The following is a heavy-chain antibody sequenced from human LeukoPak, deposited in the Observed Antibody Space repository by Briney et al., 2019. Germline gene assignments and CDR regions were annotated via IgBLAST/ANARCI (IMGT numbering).Heavy chain of an antibody. D-gene: IGHD3-3*01. CDR1: GFTFSSYW. CDR3: AKGYDFWSGGLDY. CDR2: IKQDGSEK. J-gene: IGHJ4*02. Sequence: GGSLRLSCAASGFTFSSYWMSWVRQAPGKGLEWVANIKQDGSEKYYVDSVKGRFTISRDNSKNTLYLQMNSLRAEDTAVYFCAKGYDFWSGGLDYWGQGTLVTVSS. V-gene: IGHV3-7*03.